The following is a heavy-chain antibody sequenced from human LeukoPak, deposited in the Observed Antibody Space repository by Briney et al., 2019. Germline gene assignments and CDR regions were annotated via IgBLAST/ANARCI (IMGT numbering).Heavy chain of an antibody. D-gene: IGHD1-1*01. CDR3: ARTTGTKGFDL. CDR1: GYTFTGHY. J-gene: IGHJ5*02. V-gene: IGHV1-2*02. CDR2: INPNSGGT. Sequence: GASVKVSCKASGYTFTGHYLHWVRQAPGQGLEWMGWINPNSGGTSYAQKFQGRVTMTRDVSITTAYMQPRELRSEDTAVYYCARTTGTKGFDLCGQGTLVTVSS.